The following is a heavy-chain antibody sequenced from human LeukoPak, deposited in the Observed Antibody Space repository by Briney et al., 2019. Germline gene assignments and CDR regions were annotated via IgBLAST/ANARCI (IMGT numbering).Heavy chain of an antibody. J-gene: IGHJ5*02. D-gene: IGHD4-17*01. CDR2: IIPIFGTA. V-gene: IGHV1-69*13. CDR1: GGTFSSYA. CDR3: ARDFCLGYGDYMGNWFDP. Sequence: SVKVSCKASGGTFSSYAISWVRQAPGQGLEWMGGIIPIFGTANYAQKFQGRVTITADESTSTAYMELSSLRSEDTAVYYCARDFCLGYGDYMGNWFDPWGQGTLVTVSS.